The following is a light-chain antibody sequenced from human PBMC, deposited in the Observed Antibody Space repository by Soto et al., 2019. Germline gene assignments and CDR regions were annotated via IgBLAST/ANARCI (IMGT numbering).Light chain of an antibody. CDR1: QIISSN. CDR3: QQYNNWPPFT. V-gene: IGKV3-15*01. Sequence: EIELTQSPATLSASPGERATLSCRASQIISSNLAWYQKKPGQSPRLLMYEASARATGTPARFSGSGSGTAFNLTISSLQSEDFAVYYCQQYNNWPPFTFGQGTKLEIK. J-gene: IGKJ2*01. CDR2: EAS.